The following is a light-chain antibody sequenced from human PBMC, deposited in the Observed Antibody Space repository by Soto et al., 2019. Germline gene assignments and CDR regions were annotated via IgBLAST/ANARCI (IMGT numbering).Light chain of an antibody. J-gene: IGKJ2*01. V-gene: IGKV1-39*01. Sequence: DIQMTQSPSSLSASIGDRVTITCRASQRIATYVNWYQQKPGEAPKLLIYAASSLKSGVPSRFRGSGSLTDFTLTISSLQPEDYVTYYCQQTFSTPPYTFGQGTKVEIK. CDR3: QQTFSTPPYT. CDR1: QRIATY. CDR2: AAS.